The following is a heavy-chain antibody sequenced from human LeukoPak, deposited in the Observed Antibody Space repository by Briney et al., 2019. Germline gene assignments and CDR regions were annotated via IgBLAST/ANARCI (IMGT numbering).Heavy chain of an antibody. CDR3: ARSEGGAAAGASYYYGMDV. CDR2: IYPGDSDT. D-gene: IGHD6-13*01. J-gene: IGHJ6*02. Sequence: GESLKISCKGFGYSFTSYWIGWVRQMPGKGLEWMGIIYPGDSDTRYSPSFQGQVTISADKSISTAYLQWSSLKASDTAMYYCARSEGGAAAGASYYYGMDVWGQGTTVTVSS. CDR1: GYSFTSYW. V-gene: IGHV5-51*01.